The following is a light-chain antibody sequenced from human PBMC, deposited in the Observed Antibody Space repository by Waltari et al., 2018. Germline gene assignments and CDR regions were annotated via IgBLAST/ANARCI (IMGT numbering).Light chain of an antibody. CDR1: SSDVGSYNR. Sequence: QSALTQPPSVSGSPGQSVTISCTGTSSDVGSYNRVSWYQQPPGTAPKLMIYDVSDRPSGVPDRFSGSRSGNTASLTISGLQAEDEADYYCSLYVGSSTPNWVFGGGTKLTVL. CDR2: DVS. J-gene: IGLJ3*02. V-gene: IGLV2-18*01. CDR3: SLYVGSSTPNWV.